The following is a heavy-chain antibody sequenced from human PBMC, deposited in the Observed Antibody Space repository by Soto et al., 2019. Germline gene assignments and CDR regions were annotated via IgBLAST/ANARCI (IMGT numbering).Heavy chain of an antibody. CDR3: ASRRNPYGAYDY. CDR2: IYGDGST. V-gene: IGHV3-66*01. J-gene: IGHJ4*02. CDR1: GFTVSSNF. D-gene: IGHD4-17*01. Sequence: EVQLVVSGGGLVQPGGSLRLSCAASGFTVSSNFMSWVRQAPGKGLEWVSIIYGDGSTYYADSVKGRFTISRDNSKNTLYLQMNSLRADDTAVYYCASRRNPYGAYDYWGQGTLVTVSS.